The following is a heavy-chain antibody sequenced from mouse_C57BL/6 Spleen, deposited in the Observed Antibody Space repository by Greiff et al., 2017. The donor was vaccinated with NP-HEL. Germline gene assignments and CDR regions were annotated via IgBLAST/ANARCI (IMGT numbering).Heavy chain of an antibody. Sequence: EVQLQQSGPELVKPGASVKISCKASGYSFTDYNMNWVKQSNGKSLEWIGVINPNYGTTSYNQKFKGKATLTVDQSSSTAYMELNSLTSEDSAVYYCASGGDCSGVWFAYWGQGTLVTVSA. CDR3: ASGGDCSGVWFAY. J-gene: IGHJ3*01. V-gene: IGHV1-39*01. CDR2: INPNYGTT. CDR1: GYSFTDYN. D-gene: IGHD6-1*01.